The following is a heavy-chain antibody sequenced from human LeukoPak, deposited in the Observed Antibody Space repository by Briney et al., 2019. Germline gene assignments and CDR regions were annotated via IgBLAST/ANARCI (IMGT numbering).Heavy chain of an antibody. J-gene: IGHJ2*01. D-gene: IGHD3-16*02. V-gene: IGHV3-23*01. CDR3: AKEGSIMITFGGVIAHWYFDL. CDR2: ISGSGGGT. CDR1: GVTFSFSSYA. Sequence: GGSLRLSCAASGVTFSFSSYAMSWVRRAPGKGLEWVSAISGSGGGTYYADSVKGRFTISRDNSKNTLYLQMNSLGAEDTAVYYCAKEGSIMITFGGVIAHWYFDLWGRGTLVTVSS.